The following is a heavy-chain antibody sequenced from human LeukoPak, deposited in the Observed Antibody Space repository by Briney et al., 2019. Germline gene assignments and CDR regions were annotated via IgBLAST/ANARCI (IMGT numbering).Heavy chain of an antibody. CDR3: ARVGTMIGYYMDV. CDR2: IYYSGST. J-gene: IGHJ6*03. CDR1: GGSISSSSYY. Sequence: SETLSLTCTVSGGSISSSSYYWGWIRQPPGKGLEWIGSIYYSGSTYYNPSLKSRVTISVDTSKNQFSLKLSSVTAADTAVYYCARVGTMIGYYMDVWGKGTTVTVSS. V-gene: IGHV4-39*07. D-gene: IGHD3-22*01.